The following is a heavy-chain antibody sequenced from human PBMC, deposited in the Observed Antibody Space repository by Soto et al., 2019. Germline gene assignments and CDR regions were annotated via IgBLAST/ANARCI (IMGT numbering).Heavy chain of an antibody. CDR2: ISYDGSNK. D-gene: IGHD1-26*01. CDR3: ARVSYLMFYYGMDV. CDR1: GFTFSSYA. Sequence: VQLLESGGDLVQPGGSLRLSCAASGFTFSSYAMHWVRQAPGKGLEWVAVISYDGSNKYYADSVKGRFTISRDNSKNTLYLQMNSLRAEDTAVYYCARVSYLMFYYGMDVWGQGTTVTVSS. J-gene: IGHJ6*02. V-gene: IGHV3-30-3*01.